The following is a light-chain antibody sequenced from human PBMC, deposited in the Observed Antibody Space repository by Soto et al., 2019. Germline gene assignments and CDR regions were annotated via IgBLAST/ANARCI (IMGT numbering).Light chain of an antibody. CDR3: HLYGGSPPHT. J-gene: IGKJ2*01. CDR1: QSVSSNH. CDR2: GSS. V-gene: IGKV3-20*01. Sequence: EIVLTQSPGTLSLSPGERATLSCRASQSVSSNHLAWYQQKPGQAPKLLIYGSSSRATGIPDRISGSGSGTDFTITISRLEPEDFAMYFCHLYGGSPPHTFGQGTKVEIK.